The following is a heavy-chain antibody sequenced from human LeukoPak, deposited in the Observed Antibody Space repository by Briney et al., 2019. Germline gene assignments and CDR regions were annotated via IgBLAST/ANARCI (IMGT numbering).Heavy chain of an antibody. Sequence: ASVKVSCKASGYTFTGYYMHWVRQAPGQGLEWMGWINPNSGGTNYAQKFQGWVTMTRDTSISTAYMELSRLRSDDTAVYYCARDRGGCSGGSCPWWFDPWGQGTLVTVSS. CDR3: ARDRGGCSGGSCPWWFDP. CDR2: INPNSGGT. CDR1: GYTFTGYY. D-gene: IGHD2-15*01. J-gene: IGHJ5*02. V-gene: IGHV1-2*04.